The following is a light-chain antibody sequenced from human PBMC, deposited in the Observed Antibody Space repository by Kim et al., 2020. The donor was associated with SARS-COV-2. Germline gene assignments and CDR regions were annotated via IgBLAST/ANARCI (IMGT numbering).Light chain of an antibody. V-gene: IGKV1-17*01. CDR3: LQHSKYPYT. CDR2: SAA. CDR1: QGIRND. Sequence: DIQMTQSPSSLSASVGDRVTITCRASQGIRNDLGWYQQKAGKAPKRLIFSAANLESGVPSRFSGSGSVTEFTLTIDSLQPEDFATYYRLQHSKYPYTFGQGTKLEI. J-gene: IGKJ2*01.